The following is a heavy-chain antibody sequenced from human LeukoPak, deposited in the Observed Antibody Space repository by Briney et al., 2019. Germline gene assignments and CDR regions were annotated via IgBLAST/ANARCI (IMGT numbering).Heavy chain of an antibody. V-gene: IGHV3-23*01. CDR3: AKAPDRYYYGMDV. Sequence: GGSLRLSCAASGFTFSSYAMSWVRQAPGKGLEWVSAISGSGGSTYYADSVTGRFTISRDNSKNTLYLQMNSLRAEDTAVYYCAKAPDRYYYGMDVWGQGTTVTVSS. CDR2: ISGSGGST. J-gene: IGHJ6*02. CDR1: GFTFSSYA.